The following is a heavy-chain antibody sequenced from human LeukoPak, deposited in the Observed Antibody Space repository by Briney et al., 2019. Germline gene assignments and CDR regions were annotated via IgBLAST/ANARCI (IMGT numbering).Heavy chain of an antibody. CDR1: GYTFTSYY. Sequence: ASVKVSCKASGYTFTSYYMHWVRQAPGQGLEWMGIINPSGGSTSYAQKFQGRVTMARDMSTSTVYMELSSLRSEDTAVYYCAKPRGATWPTSYYFAPWGKGTLLTVSS. V-gene: IGHV1-46*01. J-gene: IGHJ4*02. CDR2: INPSGGST. CDR3: AKPRGATWPTSYYFAP.